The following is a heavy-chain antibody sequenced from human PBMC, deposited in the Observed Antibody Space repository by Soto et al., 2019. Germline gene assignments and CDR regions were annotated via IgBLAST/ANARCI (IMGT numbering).Heavy chain of an antibody. J-gene: IGHJ4*02. CDR1: GFTVSNNN. V-gene: IGHV3-66*01. Sequence: EVQLVESGEGLVQPGGPLGLSCAAPGFTVSNNNLRWVRQAPGKGLEWVSLIYGGGPTYYADSVKGRFTISRDNSKNTLYLQMNSLRAEDTAVYYCARDGTYNWVGGQGILVTVSS. D-gene: IGHD1-1*01. CDR2: IYGGGPT. CDR3: ARDGTYNWV.